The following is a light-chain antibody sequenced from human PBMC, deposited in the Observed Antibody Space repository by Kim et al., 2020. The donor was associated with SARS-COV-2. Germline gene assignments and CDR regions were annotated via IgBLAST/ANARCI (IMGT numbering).Light chain of an antibody. CDR3: CSYAGTYTRV. CDR2: DVS. CDR1: SRDVGSYSY. J-gene: IGLJ3*02. Sequence: GQSVTISCTGTSRDVGSYSYVSWYQQHPGKAPKLMIYDVSQRPSGVPDSFSGSKSGNTASLTISGRQAEDEADYYCCSYAGTYTRVFGGGTKLTVL. V-gene: IGLV2-11*03.